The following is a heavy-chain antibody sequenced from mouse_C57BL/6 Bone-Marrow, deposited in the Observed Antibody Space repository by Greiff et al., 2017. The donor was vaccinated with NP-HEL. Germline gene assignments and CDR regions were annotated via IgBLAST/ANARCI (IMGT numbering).Heavy chain of an antibody. J-gene: IGHJ2*01. CDR1: GYTFTSYW. Sequence: QVQLQQSGAELVKPGASVKLSCKASGYTFTSYWMHWVKQRPGQGLEWIGMIHPNSGSTNYNEKFKSKATLTVDKSSSTAYMQLSSLTSEDSAVYYCAGNDYGYFDYWGQGTTLTVSS. CDR3: AGNDYGYFDY. V-gene: IGHV1-64*01. D-gene: IGHD1-1*01. CDR2: IHPNSGST.